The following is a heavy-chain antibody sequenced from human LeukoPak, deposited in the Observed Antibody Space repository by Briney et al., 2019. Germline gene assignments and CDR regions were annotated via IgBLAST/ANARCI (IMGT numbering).Heavy chain of an antibody. J-gene: IGHJ4*02. CDR3: ARSGIAVAGYFDY. CDR1: GFTFSSYA. D-gene: IGHD6-19*01. V-gene: IGHV3-30*04. Sequence: GGSLRLSCAASGFTFSSYAMHWVRQAPGKGLEWVAVISYDGSNKYYADSVKGRFTISRDNSKNTLYLQMNSLRAEDTAVYYCARSGIAVAGYFDYWGQGTLVTVSS. CDR2: ISYDGSNK.